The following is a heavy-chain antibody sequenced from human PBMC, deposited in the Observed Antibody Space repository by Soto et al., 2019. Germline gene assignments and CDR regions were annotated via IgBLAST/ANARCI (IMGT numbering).Heavy chain of an antibody. V-gene: IGHV3-30-3*01. D-gene: IGHD3-16*01. J-gene: IGHJ5*02. CDR3: ARDTLDYYDYVWGSLA. CDR2: ISYDGSNK. CDR1: GFTFSSYA. Sequence: GGSLRLSCAASGFTFSSYAMHWVRQAPGKGLEWVAVISYDGSNKYYADSVKGRFTISRDNSKNTLYLQMNNLRAEDTAVYYCARDTLDYYDYVWGSLAWGQGTLVTVSS.